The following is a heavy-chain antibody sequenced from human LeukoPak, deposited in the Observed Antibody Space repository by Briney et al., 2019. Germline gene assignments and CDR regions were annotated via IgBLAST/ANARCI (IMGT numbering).Heavy chain of an antibody. CDR1: SYTFTSYS. Sequence: GASVKVSCTASSYTFTSYSISWVRQAPGQGLEWMGWISPYNGNTNYAQKFQGRVTMTTDTSTSTAYMELRSLRSDDTAVYYCARVVTGYYRGDHWGQGTLVTVSS. J-gene: IGHJ4*02. CDR3: ARVVTGYYRGDH. CDR2: ISPYNGNT. V-gene: IGHV1-18*01. D-gene: IGHD3-9*01.